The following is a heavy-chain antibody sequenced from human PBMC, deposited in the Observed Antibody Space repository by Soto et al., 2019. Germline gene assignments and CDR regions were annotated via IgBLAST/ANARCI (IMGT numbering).Heavy chain of an antibody. D-gene: IGHD6-13*01. V-gene: IGHV4-34*01. J-gene: IGHJ5*02. CDR2: ITHRGST. Sequence: QVQLQQWGAGLLKPSATLSLTCAVYGGSFSSYYWSWIRQPPGKGLEWIGEITHRGSTNYNPSLKSRVTISVDTSKNQCSLKLSSVTAADTAVYYCARLGRQQLVRRNWFDLWGQGTLVTVSS. CDR1: GGSFSSYY. CDR3: ARLGRQQLVRRNWFDL.